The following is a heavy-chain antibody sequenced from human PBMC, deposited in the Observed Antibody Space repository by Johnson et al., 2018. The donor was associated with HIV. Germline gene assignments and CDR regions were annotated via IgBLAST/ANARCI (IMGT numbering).Heavy chain of an antibody. CDR2: IWYDGSNK. V-gene: IGHV3-33*01. D-gene: IGHD6-6*01. CDR3: ARAAAARSSGHDAFDI. Sequence: QMLLVESGGGLVKPGGSLRLSCAASGFTFSSYGMHWVRQAPGKGLEWVAVIWYDGSNKYYADSLKGRFTISRDNSKNTLYLQMNSLRAEDTAVYYCARAAAARSSGHDAFDIWGQGTMVTVSS. J-gene: IGHJ3*02. CDR1: GFTFSSYG.